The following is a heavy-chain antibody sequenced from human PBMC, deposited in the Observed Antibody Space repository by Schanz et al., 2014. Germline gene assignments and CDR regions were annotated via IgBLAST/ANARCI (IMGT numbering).Heavy chain of an antibody. J-gene: IGHJ4*02. Sequence: VQLLESGGGLVQPGGSLKLSCSASGFTFRNYALSWVRQAPGKGLAWVSAISGSGGSTYYADSVKGRFTISRDNSNHTLYLQMNSLRADDTAVYYCAKYGGELGVSFEYWGQGTLVTVSS. V-gene: IGHV3-23*01. CDR3: AKYGGELGVSFEY. D-gene: IGHD7-27*01. CDR2: ISGSGGST. CDR1: GFTFRNYA.